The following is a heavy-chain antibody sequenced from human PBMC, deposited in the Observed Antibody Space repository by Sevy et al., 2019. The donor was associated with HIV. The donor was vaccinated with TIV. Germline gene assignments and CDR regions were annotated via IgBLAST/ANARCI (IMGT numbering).Heavy chain of an antibody. V-gene: IGHV4-4*07. Sequence: SETLSLTCTVSGGSISSYYWIWIRQPAGKGLEWIGRIYTSGSTNYNPSLKSRVTMSVDTSKNQFSLKLSSVTAADTAVYYCARAGPTKSGYYYGMDVWGQGTTVTVSS. CDR3: ARAGPTKSGYYYGMDV. CDR1: GGSISSYY. J-gene: IGHJ6*02. CDR2: IYTSGST. D-gene: IGHD3-10*01.